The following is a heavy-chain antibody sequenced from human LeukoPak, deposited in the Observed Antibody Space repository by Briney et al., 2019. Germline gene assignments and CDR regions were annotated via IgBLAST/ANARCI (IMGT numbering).Heavy chain of an antibody. V-gene: IGHV3-23*01. CDR3: TKDGSQVDYYGSGSPGWYFDY. D-gene: IGHD3-10*01. CDR1: GFTFSSYA. CDR2: ISGSGGST. Sequence: PGGSLRLSCAASGFTFSSYAMSWVRQAPGKGLEWVSAISGSGGSTYYADSVKGRFTISRDNSKNTLYLQMNSLRAEDTAVYYWTKDGSQVDYYGSGSPGWYFDYWGQGNLVTVSS. J-gene: IGHJ4*02.